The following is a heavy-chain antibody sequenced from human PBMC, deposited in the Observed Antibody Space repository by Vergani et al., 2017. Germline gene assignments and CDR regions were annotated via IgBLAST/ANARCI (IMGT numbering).Heavy chain of an antibody. CDR2: VFHSGSA. J-gene: IGHJ6*02. CDR3: ARHLAYCGGDCYPYYYGMDV. CDR1: GYSISRGYY. Sequence: QVQLQESGPGLVKPSETLSLTCSVSGYSISRGYYWGWIRQPPGKGLEWIATVFHSGSAYYNPSLRRRVTISVETSKNQFSLKLSSVTAADTAVYYCARHLAYCGGDCYPYYYGMDVWGQGTTVTVSS. D-gene: IGHD2-21*02. V-gene: IGHV4-38-2*02.